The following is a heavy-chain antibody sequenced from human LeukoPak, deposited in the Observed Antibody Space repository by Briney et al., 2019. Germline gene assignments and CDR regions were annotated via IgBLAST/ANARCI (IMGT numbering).Heavy chain of an antibody. Sequence: SETLSLTCAVYGGSFSGYYWSWIRQPPGKGLEWIGEINHSGSTNYNPSLKSRVTISVDTSKNQFSLKLSSVTAADTAVYYCASTSVAGSRWFDPWGQGTLVTVSS. CDR3: ASTSVAGSRWFDP. CDR1: GGSFSGYY. V-gene: IGHV4-34*01. J-gene: IGHJ5*02. CDR2: INHSGST. D-gene: IGHD6-19*01.